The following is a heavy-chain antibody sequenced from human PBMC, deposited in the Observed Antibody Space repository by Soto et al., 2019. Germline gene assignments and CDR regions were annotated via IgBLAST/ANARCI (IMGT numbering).Heavy chain of an antibody. CDR3: AKRSPYYFDY. J-gene: IGHJ4*02. CDR1: GFTFSNYA. V-gene: IGHV3-23*01. Sequence: EVQLLESGGGLVQPGGSLRLSCAASGFTFSNYAMSWVRQAPGKGLEWVSTINSGGSTFYADSVKGRFTISRDNSKNTMYVQVNSLRAEDTAVYYCAKRSPYYFDYWGQGTLVTVSS. CDR2: INSGGST.